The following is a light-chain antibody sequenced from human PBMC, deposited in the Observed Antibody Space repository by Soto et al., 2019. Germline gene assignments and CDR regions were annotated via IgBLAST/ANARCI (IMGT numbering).Light chain of an antibody. Sequence: DIVMTQSPDSLAVSLGERATINCKSSQSVLFSSNNKNYLAWYQQKPGQPPKLLIYWASTRESGVPDRFSGCGSGTDFTLTISSLQAEEVAVYYCQQYYTTPSWTFGQGTKVEIK. V-gene: IGKV4-1*01. CDR2: WAS. CDR1: QSVLFSSNNKNY. J-gene: IGKJ1*01. CDR3: QQYYTTPSWT.